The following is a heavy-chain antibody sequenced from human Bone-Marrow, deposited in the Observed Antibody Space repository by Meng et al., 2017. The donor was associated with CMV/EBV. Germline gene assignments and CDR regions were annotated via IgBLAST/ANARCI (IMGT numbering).Heavy chain of an antibody. CDR1: GYTFTGYY. V-gene: IGHV1-2*02. Sequence: ASVKVSCKASGYTFTGYYMLWVRQAPGQGLEWMGWINPNSGGTNYAQKFQGRVTMTRDTSNSTAYMELSRLRSDDPAVYYCARGRILTKDWFDPWGQGTLVTVSS. D-gene: IGHD2-15*01. CDR2: INPNSGGT. CDR3: ARGRILTKDWFDP. J-gene: IGHJ5*02.